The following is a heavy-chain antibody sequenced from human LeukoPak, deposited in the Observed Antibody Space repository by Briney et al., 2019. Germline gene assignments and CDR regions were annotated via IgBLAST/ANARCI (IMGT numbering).Heavy chain of an antibody. CDR2: ISSSGGST. D-gene: IGHD3-22*01. CDR3: AKRYYYDNSGLWDS. J-gene: IGHJ4*02. V-gene: IGHV3-23*01. Sequence: GGSLRLSCAASGFTFSSYAMSWVRRAPGKGLEWVSAISSSGGSTYYGDSVKGRFTISRDNSKNTLYLQMNSLRAEDTAVYYCAKRYYYDNSGLWDSWGQGTLVTVSS. CDR1: GFTFSSYA.